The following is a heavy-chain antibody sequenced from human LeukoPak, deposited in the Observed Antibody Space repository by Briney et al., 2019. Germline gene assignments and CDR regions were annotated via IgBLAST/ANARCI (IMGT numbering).Heavy chain of an antibody. V-gene: IGHV1-2*02. CDR2: INPNSGGT. Sequence: HVASVKVSCKASGYTFTGYYMHWVRQAPGQGLEWMGWINPNSGGTNYAQKFQGRVTMTRDTSISTAYMELSRLRSDDTAVYYCARGYCSGGSCYSYFDYWGRGTLVTVSS. CDR3: ARGYCSGGSCYSYFDY. D-gene: IGHD2-15*01. CDR1: GYTFTGYY. J-gene: IGHJ4*02.